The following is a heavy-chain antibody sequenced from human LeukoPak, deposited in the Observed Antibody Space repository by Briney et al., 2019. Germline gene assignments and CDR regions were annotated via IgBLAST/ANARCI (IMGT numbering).Heavy chain of an antibody. V-gene: IGHV3-72*01. CDR2: SRNKENRYST. Sequence: GGSLRLSCAASGSSFSVYYMAWVRQAPGKGLEWVGLSRNKENRYSTEYGASVKGRVTISRDDSKNLMYLEMKSLKSEDTAVYYCVREYFGGYDYWGQGTLVTVSS. CDR1: GSSFSVYY. J-gene: IGHJ4*02. CDR3: VREYFGGYDY. D-gene: IGHD2-15*01.